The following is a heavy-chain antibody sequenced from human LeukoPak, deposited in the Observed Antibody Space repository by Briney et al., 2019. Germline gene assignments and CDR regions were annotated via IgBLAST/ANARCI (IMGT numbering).Heavy chain of an antibody. CDR1: GYCFTSYW. Sequence: PGGSLRLSCKGSGYCFTSYWIGWVRQMPGKGLEWMGMIYPGDSDTRYSPSFQGHVTISADTSITTAYLQLSSLKASDTAMYYCARHIGLTTRYFDYWGQGTLVTVSS. CDR2: IYPGDSDT. J-gene: IGHJ4*02. CDR3: ARHIGLTTRYFDY. D-gene: IGHD4/OR15-4a*01. V-gene: IGHV5-51*01.